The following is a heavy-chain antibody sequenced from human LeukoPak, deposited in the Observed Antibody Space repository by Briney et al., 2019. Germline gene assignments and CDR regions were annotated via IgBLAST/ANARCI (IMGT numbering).Heavy chain of an antibody. CDR3: ASAGGSSDAYDI. CDR2: IIPSFGTA. D-gene: IGHD1-26*01. V-gene: IGHV1-69*05. J-gene: IGHJ3*02. CDR1: GGTFNSYA. Sequence: SVKVSCKASGGTFNSYAISWVRQAPGQGLEWMGRIIPSFGTANYAQKFQGRVTITTDESRSTAYLELSSLRSEDMAVYYCASAGGSSDAYDIWGQGTLVTVSS.